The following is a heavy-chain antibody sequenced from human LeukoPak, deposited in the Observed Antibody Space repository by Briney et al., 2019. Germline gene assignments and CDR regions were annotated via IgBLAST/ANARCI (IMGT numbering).Heavy chain of an antibody. Sequence: ASVKVSCKASGYTFTSNYIHWVRQAPGQGLEWMGRINPNSGGTNYAQKFQGRVTMTRDTSISTAYMELSRLRSDDTAVYYCARVRAVGDAFDIWGQGTMVTVSS. CDR3: ARVRAVGDAFDI. D-gene: IGHD3-16*01. V-gene: IGHV1-2*06. CDR1: GYTFTSNY. J-gene: IGHJ3*02. CDR2: INPNSGGT.